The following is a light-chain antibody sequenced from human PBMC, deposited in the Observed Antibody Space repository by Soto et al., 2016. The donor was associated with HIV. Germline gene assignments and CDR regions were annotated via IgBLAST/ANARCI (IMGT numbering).Light chain of an antibody. CDR1: DVESKS. CDR2: DDS. J-gene: IGLJ2*01. Sequence: SYVLTQPPSLSVAPRKTARITCGGDDVESKSVQWYQQKPGQAPLLVVYDDSDRPSGIPERFSGSNSGNTATLTISGVEAGDEADYYCQVWDVSSDLVVFGGGTKLTVL. V-gene: IGLV3-21*03. CDR3: QVWDVSSDLVV.